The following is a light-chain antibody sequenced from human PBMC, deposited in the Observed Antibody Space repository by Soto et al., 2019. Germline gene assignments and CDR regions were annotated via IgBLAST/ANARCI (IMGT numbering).Light chain of an antibody. Sequence: EIVLTQSPATLSLSPGERATLSCRASQSIRNYLAWYQQKPGQAPRLLIYDASNRAAGIPARFSGSGSGTDFTLTISSLEPEEFALYYCQQRSSWPRVTFGPGTTVDIK. CDR3: QQRSSWPRVT. J-gene: IGKJ3*01. CDR1: QSIRNY. V-gene: IGKV3-11*01. CDR2: DAS.